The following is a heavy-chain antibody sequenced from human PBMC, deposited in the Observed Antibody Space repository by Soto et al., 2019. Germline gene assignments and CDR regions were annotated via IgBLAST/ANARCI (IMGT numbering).Heavy chain of an antibody. CDR3: ARGDATKIVVTTYYAMDV. D-gene: IGHD3-22*01. Sequence: QVQLVQSGAEVKKPGSSVKVSCKASGGSLSNYGISWVRQAPGQGLEWMGAIIPVFGTPNYAQKFQDRVTITADESTTTVYMEVRSLTSEGTAVYYCARGDATKIVVTTYYAMDVWGQGTRVNVSS. CDR2: IIPVFGTP. V-gene: IGHV1-69*12. J-gene: IGHJ6*02. CDR1: GGSLSNYG.